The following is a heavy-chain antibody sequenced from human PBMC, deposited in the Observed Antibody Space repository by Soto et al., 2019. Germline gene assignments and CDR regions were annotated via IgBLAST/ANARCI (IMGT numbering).Heavy chain of an antibody. D-gene: IGHD2-15*01. V-gene: IGHV4-4*02. J-gene: IGHJ4*02. CDR3: VRHGGRLFDY. Sequence: SETLSLTCAVSDGFISSSNYWGWVRQPPGKGLEWIGQVYHNGGPSYNPSLRSRVTMSIDKSKNQFSLNLSAVTAADTAVYFCVRHGGRLFDYWGPGHLVTVSS. CDR2: VYHNGGP. CDR1: DGFISSSNY.